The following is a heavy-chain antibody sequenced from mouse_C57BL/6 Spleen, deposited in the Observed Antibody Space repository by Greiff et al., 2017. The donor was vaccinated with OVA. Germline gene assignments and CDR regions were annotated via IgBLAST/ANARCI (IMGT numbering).Heavy chain of an antibody. CDR3: ARGEDDGYYGGFAY. V-gene: IGHV1-81*01. CDR2: IYPRSGNT. J-gene: IGHJ3*01. Sequence: VQLQQSGAELARPGASVKLSCKASGYTFTSYGISWVKQRTGQGLEWIGEIYPRSGNTYYNEKFKGKATLTADKSSSTAYMELRSLTCEDSAVYFCARGEDDGYYGGFAYWGQGTLVTVSA. D-gene: IGHD2-3*01. CDR1: GYTFTSYG.